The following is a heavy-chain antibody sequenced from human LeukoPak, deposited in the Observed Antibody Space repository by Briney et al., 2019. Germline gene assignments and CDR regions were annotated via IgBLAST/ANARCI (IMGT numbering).Heavy chain of an antibody. J-gene: IGHJ4*02. D-gene: IGHD3-10*01. V-gene: IGHV4-34*01. CDR3: ARASGSKVDY. CDR2: INHSGST. CDR1: GGSFSGYY. Sequence: SETLSLTCAVYGGSFSGYYWSWIRLPPGKGLEWIGEINHSGSTNYNPSLKSRVTISVDTSKNQFSLKLSSVTAADTAVYYCARASGSKVDYWGQGTLVTVSS.